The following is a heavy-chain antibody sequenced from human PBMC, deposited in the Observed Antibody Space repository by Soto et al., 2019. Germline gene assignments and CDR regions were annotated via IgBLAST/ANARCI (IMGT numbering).Heavy chain of an antibody. CDR2: IGAYNGDT. CDR3: ARVRQLGGYFYYYVDV. V-gene: IGHV1-18*01. Sequence: QVQLLQSGAEVKKPGASVKVSCKASGYTFTNYGITWVRQTPGQGLEWMGWIGAYNGDTHYTERLQGRVTMTTYPSNSTAYMELRGLRSVDTAVYYCARVRQLGGYFYYYVDVWGKGPTVTVSS. CDR1: GYTFTNYG. D-gene: IGHD6-6*01. J-gene: IGHJ6*03.